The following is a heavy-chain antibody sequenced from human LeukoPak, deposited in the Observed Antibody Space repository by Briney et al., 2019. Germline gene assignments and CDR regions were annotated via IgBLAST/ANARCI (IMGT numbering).Heavy chain of an antibody. V-gene: IGHV3-30-3*01. CDR2: ISYDGSNK. Sequence: PGRSLRLSCAASGFTFSSYAMHWVRQAPGKGLEWVAVISYDGSNKYYADSVKGRFTISRDNSKNTLYLQMNSLRAEDTAVYYCARERGYSYGLGNNWFDPWGQGTLVTVSS. J-gene: IGHJ5*02. CDR3: ARERGYSYGLGNNWFDP. CDR1: GFTFSSYA. D-gene: IGHD5-18*01.